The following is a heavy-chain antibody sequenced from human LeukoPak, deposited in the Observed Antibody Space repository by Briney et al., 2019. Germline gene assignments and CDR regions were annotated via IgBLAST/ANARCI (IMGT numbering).Heavy chain of an antibody. D-gene: IGHD3-16*01. J-gene: IGHJ3*02. Sequence: SETLSLTCTVSGGSISSYHWSWIRQPPGKGLEWIGYIYYSGSTNYNPSLKSRVTISVDTSKNQFSLKLSSVTAADTAVYYCARSYVSDAFDIWGQGTMVTVSS. V-gene: IGHV4-59*01. CDR3: ARSYVSDAFDI. CDR2: IYYSGST. CDR1: GGSISSYH.